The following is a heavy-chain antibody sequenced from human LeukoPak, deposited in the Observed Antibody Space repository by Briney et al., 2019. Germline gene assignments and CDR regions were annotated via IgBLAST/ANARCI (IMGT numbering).Heavy chain of an antibody. J-gene: IGHJ4*02. D-gene: IGHD3-3*01. Sequence: GGSLRLSCAASGFTLPGHTMTWLRQAPGKGLEWVSIIGGRDDRTYYADFVKGRFTISRDNSKDILYLQMNNLRAEDTAVYYCAKDPNPLYDLWSGYKWGQGTLVTVSS. V-gene: IGHV3-23*01. CDR2: IGGRDDRT. CDR3: AKDPNPLYDLWSGYK. CDR1: GFTLPGHT.